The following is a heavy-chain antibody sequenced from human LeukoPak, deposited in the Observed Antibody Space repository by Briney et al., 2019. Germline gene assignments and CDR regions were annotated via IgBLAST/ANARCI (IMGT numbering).Heavy chain of an antibody. CDR2: IYYSGST. CDR1: GGSISSSSYY. CDR3: ARVFFRSSSWFNWFDP. J-gene: IGHJ5*02. V-gene: IGHV4-39*07. Sequence: SETLSLTCTVSGGSISSSSYYWGWIRQPPGKGLEWIGSIYYSGSTYYNPSLKSRVTISVDTSKNQFSLKLSSVTAADTAVYYCARVFFRSSSWFNWFDPWGQGTLVTVSS. D-gene: IGHD6-13*01.